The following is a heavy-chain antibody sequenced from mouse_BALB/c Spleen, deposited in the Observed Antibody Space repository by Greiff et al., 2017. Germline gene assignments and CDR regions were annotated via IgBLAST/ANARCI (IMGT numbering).Heavy chain of an antibody. D-gene: IGHD2-3*01. CDR2: INPSTGYT. J-gene: IGHJ2*01. Sequence: VQLVESGAELAKPGASVKMSCKASGYTFTSYWMHWVKQRPGQGLEWIGYINPSTGYTEYNQKFKDKATLTADKSSSTAYMQLSSLTSEDSAVYYCASYDYYFDYWGQGTTLTVSS. V-gene: IGHV1-7*01. CDR3: ASYDYYFDY. CDR1: GYTFTSYW.